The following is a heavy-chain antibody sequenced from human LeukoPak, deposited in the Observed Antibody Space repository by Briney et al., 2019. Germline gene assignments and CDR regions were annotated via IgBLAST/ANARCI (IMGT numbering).Heavy chain of an antibody. V-gene: IGHV4-34*01. CDR1: GGSFSGYY. CDR2: INHSGST. Sequence: PSETLSLACAVYGGSFSGYYWSWICQPPGKGLEWIGEINHSGSTNYNPSLKSRVTISVDTSKNQFSLKLSSVTAADTAVYYCASYYDILTGYFSYWGQGTLVTVSS. D-gene: IGHD3-9*01. CDR3: ASYYDILTGYFSY. J-gene: IGHJ4*02.